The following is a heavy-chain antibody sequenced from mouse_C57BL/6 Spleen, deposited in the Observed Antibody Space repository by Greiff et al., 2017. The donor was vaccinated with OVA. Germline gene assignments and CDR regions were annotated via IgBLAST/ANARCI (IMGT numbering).Heavy chain of an antibody. CDR2: IDPSDSYT. J-gene: IGHJ4*01. V-gene: IGHV1-59*01. CDR1: GYTFTSYW. D-gene: IGHD1-1*01. CDR3: ARSGYGSSPLGAMDY. Sequence: QVQLQQSGAELVRPGTSVKLSCKASGYTFTSYWMHWVKQRPGQGLEWIGVIDPSDSYTNYNQKFKGKATLTVDTSSSTAYMQLSSLTSEDSAVDYCARSGYGSSPLGAMDYWGQGTSVTVSS.